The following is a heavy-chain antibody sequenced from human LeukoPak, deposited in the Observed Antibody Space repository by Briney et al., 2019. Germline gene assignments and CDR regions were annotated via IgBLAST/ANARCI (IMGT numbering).Heavy chain of an antibody. D-gene: IGHD6-13*01. Sequence: SETLSLTCTVSGGSINNYYWSWIRQPAGKGLEWIGRIYTSGATNYNPSLKSRVTMSVDTSKNQFSLKLSSVTAADTAVYYCARDKSGSSWYGYWFDPWGQGTLVTVSS. J-gene: IGHJ5*02. V-gene: IGHV4-4*07. CDR3: ARDKSGSSWYGYWFDP. CDR1: GGSINNYY. CDR2: IYTSGAT.